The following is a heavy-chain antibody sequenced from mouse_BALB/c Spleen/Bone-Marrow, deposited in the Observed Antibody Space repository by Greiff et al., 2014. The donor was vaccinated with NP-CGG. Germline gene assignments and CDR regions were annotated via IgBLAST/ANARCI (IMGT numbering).Heavy chain of an antibody. CDR1: GYTFTSHW. CDR2: INPSTGHT. V-gene: IGHV1-7*01. D-gene: IGHD4-1*01. Sequence: QVQLKQSGAELAKPGASVKMSCKASGYTFTSHWMHWVKQRPGQGLEWIGYINPSTGHTEYDQKFKDKATVTADKSSSTAYMQLSMLTAEDSAVYYCACGNWEAMDYWGQGTSVTVSS. CDR3: ACGNWEAMDY. J-gene: IGHJ4*01.